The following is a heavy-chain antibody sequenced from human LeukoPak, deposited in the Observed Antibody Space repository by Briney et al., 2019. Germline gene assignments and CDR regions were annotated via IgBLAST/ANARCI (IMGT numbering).Heavy chain of an antibody. J-gene: IGHJ4*02. D-gene: IGHD6-19*01. V-gene: IGHV4-34*01. CDR3: ARGGRIGYSSGWYVRGMQGFDY. Sequence: PSETLSLTCAVYGGSFSGYYWSWIRQPPGKGLEWIGEINHSGSTNYNPSLKSRVTISVDTSKNQFSLKLSSVTAADTAVYYCARGGRIGYSSGWYVRGMQGFDYWGQGTLVTVSS. CDR2: INHSGST. CDR1: GGSFSGYY.